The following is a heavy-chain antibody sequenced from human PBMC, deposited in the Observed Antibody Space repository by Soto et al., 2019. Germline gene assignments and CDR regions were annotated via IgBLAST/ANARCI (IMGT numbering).Heavy chain of an antibody. Sequence: GGSLRLSCTASGFTFGDYAMSWFRQAPGKGLEWVGFIRSKAYGGTTEYAASVKGRFTNSRDDSKSIAYLQMNSLKTEDTDVYYCTRDRATYYYDSSGYYTHLNDAFDIWGQGTMVTVSS. D-gene: IGHD3-22*01. CDR1: GFTFGDYA. CDR3: TRDRATYYYDSSGYYTHLNDAFDI. V-gene: IGHV3-49*03. J-gene: IGHJ3*02. CDR2: IRSKAYGGTT.